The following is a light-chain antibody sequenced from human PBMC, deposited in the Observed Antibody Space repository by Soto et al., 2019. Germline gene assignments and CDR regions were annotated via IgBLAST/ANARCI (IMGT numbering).Light chain of an antibody. CDR1: QTVSSSY. J-gene: IGKJ1*01. CDR3: HQYGGSPTWT. V-gene: IGKV3-20*01. CDR2: GAS. Sequence: EIVLTQSPGTLSLSPGERATLSCRASQTVSSSYLAWYQQKPGQAPRLLMYGASSRATGIPDRFSGSGSGTDFSPTISRLEPEDFAVYYCHQYGGSPTWTFGQGTKVE.